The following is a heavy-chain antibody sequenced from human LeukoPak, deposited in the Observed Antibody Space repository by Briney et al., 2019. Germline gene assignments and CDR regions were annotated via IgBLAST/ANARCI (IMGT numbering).Heavy chain of an antibody. J-gene: IGHJ4*02. CDR1: VYTFTSYG. Sequence: GASVKDSCKASVYTFTSYGISWVGQAPGQGLEWMGWISGYNGNTNYVQKLQGRVTMTTETSTSTAYIQLRSLRSDDTAVYYCARESVIYYDSSGYYHLFDYWGQGTLVTVSS. D-gene: IGHD3-22*01. CDR3: ARESVIYYDSSGYYHLFDY. CDR2: ISGYNGNT. V-gene: IGHV1-18*01.